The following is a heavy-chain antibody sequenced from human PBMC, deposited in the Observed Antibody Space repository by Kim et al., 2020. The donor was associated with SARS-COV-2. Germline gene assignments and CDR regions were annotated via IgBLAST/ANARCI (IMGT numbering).Heavy chain of an antibody. CDR3: AKAGGITMIVVVITPIDY. CDR2: ISGSGGST. V-gene: IGHV3-23*01. J-gene: IGHJ4*02. D-gene: IGHD3-22*01. Sequence: GGSLRLSCAASGFTFSSYAMSWVRQAPGKGLEWVSAISGSGGSTYYADSVKGRFTISRDNSKNTLYLQMNSLRAEDTAVYYCAKAGGITMIVVVITPIDYWGQGTLVTVSS. CDR1: GFTFSSYA.